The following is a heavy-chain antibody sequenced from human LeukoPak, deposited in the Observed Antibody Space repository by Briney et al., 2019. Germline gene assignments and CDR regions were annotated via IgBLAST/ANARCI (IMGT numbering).Heavy chain of an antibody. V-gene: IGHV4-59*01. CDR3: ASYSSGWSVNTFDY. CDR2: IYHSGST. CDR1: GGSISSYY. Sequence: SETLSLTCTVSGGSISSYYWSWIRQPPGKGLEWIGYIYHSGSTNYNPSLKSRVTISVDTSKNQFSLKLSSVTAADTAVYYCASYSSGWSVNTFDYWGQGTLVTVSS. D-gene: IGHD6-19*01. J-gene: IGHJ4*02.